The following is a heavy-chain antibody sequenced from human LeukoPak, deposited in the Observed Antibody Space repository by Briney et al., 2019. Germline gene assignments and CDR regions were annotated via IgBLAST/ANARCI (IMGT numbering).Heavy chain of an antibody. CDR1: GSSFTTYG. Sequence: QSGGSLRLSCAASGSSFTTYGMSWVRQAPGKGLEWVANIGYVGGEKYYVDSVKGRFTISRDNTKNSLSLQMNSLRVHDMAVYYCARGRGWVDYWGQGTLVTVSS. CDR2: IGYVGGEK. V-gene: IGHV3-7*01. CDR3: ARGRGWVDY. J-gene: IGHJ4*02. D-gene: IGHD3-16*01.